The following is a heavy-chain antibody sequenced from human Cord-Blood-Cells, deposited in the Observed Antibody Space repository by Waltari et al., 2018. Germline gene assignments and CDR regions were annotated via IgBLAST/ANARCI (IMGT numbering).Heavy chain of an antibody. CDR1: GGSFSGYS. D-gene: IGHD1-1*01. CDR3: ASRFVTGTFDY. Sequence: QVQLQQWGAGLLKPSETLSLTCAVYGGSFSGYSRSWIRQPPGKGLEGIGEINHSGSTNYNPSLKSRVTISVDTSKNQFSLKLSSVTAADTAVYYCASRFVTGTFDYWGQGTLVTVSS. V-gene: IGHV4-34*01. J-gene: IGHJ4*02. CDR2: INHSGST.